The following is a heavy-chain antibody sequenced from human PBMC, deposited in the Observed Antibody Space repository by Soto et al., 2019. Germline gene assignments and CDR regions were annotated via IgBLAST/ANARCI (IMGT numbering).Heavy chain of an antibody. V-gene: IGHV4-59*08. J-gene: IGHJ6*03. CDR2: IYYSGST. D-gene: IGHD6-13*01. CDR3: ARLTYSSSWYKNYYYYYYMDV. Sequence: SETLSLTCTVSGGSISSYYWSWIRQPPGKGLEWIGYIYYSGSTNYNPSPKSRVTISVDTSKNQFSLKLSSVTAADTAVYYCARLTYSSSWYKNYYYYYYMDVWGKGTTVTVSS. CDR1: GGSISSYY.